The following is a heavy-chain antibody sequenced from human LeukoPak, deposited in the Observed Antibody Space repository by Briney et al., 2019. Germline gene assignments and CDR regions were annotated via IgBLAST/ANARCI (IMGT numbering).Heavy chain of an antibody. CDR3: ARDFPNYDILTGYSYYYYGMDV. CDR2: ISSSSSYT. CDR1: GFTFSDYY. J-gene: IGHJ6*04. V-gene: IGHV3-11*06. D-gene: IGHD3-9*01. Sequence: GGSLRLSCAASGFTFSDYYMSWTRQAPGKGLEWVSYISSSSSYTNYADSVKGRFTISRDNAKNSLYLQMNSLRAEDTAVYYCARDFPNYDILTGYSYYYYGMDVWGKGTTVTVSS.